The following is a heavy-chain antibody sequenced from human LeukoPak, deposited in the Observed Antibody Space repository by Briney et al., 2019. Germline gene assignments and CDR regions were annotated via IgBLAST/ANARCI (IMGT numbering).Heavy chain of an antibody. V-gene: IGHV1-2*02. J-gene: IGHJ6*03. D-gene: IGHD5-18*01. Sequence: ASVKVSCKASGYTFTGYYMHWVRQAPGQGLEWMGWINPNSGGTNYAQKFQGRVTMTRDTSISTAYMELSRLRSDDTAVYYCAVGEVDTAMALWYMDVWGKGTTVTISS. CDR3: AVGEVDTAMALWYMDV. CDR2: INPNSGGT. CDR1: GYTFTGYY.